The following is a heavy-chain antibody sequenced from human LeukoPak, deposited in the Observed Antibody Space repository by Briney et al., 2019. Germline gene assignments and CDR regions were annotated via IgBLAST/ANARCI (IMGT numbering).Heavy chain of an antibody. D-gene: IGHD1-26*01. CDR3: AKVRGSYELDYFDY. J-gene: IGHJ4*02. V-gene: IGHV4-34*01. CDR1: GGSFSGYY. CDR2: INHSGST. Sequence: PSETLSLTCAVYGGSFSGYYWSWIRQPPGKGLEWIGEINHSGSTNYNPSLKSRVTISVDTSKNQFSLKLSSVTAEDTAVYYCAKVRGSYELDYFDYWGQGTLVTVSS.